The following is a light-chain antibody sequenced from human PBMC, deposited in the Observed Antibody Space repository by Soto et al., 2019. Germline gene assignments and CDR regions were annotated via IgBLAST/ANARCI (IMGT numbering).Light chain of an antibody. CDR1: QGISNY. V-gene: IGKV1-27*01. CDR3: QKYNSAPPL. J-gene: IGKJ4*01. CDR2: AAS. Sequence: DIQMTQSPSSLSASVGDRVTIACRASQGISNYLAWYQQKPGEVPKLLISAASTLQSGVPSRFSGSGSGTDFTLPISSLQPEDVATYYCQKYNSAPPLFGGGTKVEIK.